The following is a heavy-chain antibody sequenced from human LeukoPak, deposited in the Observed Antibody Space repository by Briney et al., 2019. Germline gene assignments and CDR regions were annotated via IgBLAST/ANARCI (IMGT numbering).Heavy chain of an antibody. J-gene: IGHJ5*02. D-gene: IGHD3-3*01. Sequence: GGSLRLSCAASGFTFSSYSMNWVRQAPGKGLEWVSFISTSSSYIYYADSLKGRFTISRDNAKKSLYLQINSLRAEDTAVYYCARDSTSRITIFGVPLNWFDPWGQGTLVTVSS. CDR2: ISTSSSYI. V-gene: IGHV3-21*01. CDR3: ARDSTSRITIFGVPLNWFDP. CDR1: GFTFSSYS.